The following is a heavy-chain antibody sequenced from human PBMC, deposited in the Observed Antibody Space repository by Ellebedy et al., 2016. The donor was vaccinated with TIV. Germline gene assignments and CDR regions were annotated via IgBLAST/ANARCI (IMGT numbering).Heavy chain of an antibody. D-gene: IGHD2-15*01. CDR1: GFTFSTYW. V-gene: IGHV3-7*01. CDR2: INGDGSAI. J-gene: IGHJ4*02. Sequence: GGSLRLSXVASGFTFSTYWMHWVRQAPGKGLEWVANINGDGSAIQYADSVEGRFTISRDNAKNSLYLQMNSLRVEDTAVYYCTRNLGHYLLSDWGQGSLVTVSS. CDR3: TRNLGHYLLSD.